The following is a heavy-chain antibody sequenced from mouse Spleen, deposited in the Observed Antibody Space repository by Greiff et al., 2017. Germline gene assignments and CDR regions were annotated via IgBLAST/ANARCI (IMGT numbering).Heavy chain of an antibody. CDR3: ARRGLGWAMDY. V-gene: IGHV5-9-1*01. Sequence: EVKLMESGGGLVKPGGSLKLSCAASGFTFSSYAMSWVRQTPEKRLEWVATISSGGSYTYYPDSVMGRFTISRDNAKNTLYLQMSSLRSEDTAMYYCARRGLGWAMDYWGQGTSVTVSS. D-gene: IGHD1-2*01. CDR2: ISSGGSYT. J-gene: IGHJ4*01. CDR1: GFTFSSYA.